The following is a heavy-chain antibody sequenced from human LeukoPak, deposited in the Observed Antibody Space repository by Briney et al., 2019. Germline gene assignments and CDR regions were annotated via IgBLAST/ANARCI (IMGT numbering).Heavy chain of an antibody. D-gene: IGHD1-26*01. J-gene: IGHJ4*02. CDR1: GYPFSNYW. Sequence: GESLKMSCKGSGYPFSNYWSGGGRQMPGKGLGWMGIIYPGDSDTRYSPSFQGQVTFSATTSITTASLQWSSLKASDTAIYYCTRRGNYYVSDYWGQGTPVTVSS. CDR2: IYPGDSDT. V-gene: IGHV5-51*01. CDR3: TRRGNYYVSDY.